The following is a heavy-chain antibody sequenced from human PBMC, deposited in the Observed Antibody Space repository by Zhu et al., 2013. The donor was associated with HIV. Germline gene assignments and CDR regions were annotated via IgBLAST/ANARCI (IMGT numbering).Heavy chain of an antibody. Sequence: QVQLVQSGAEVRKPGASVTVSCKASGYRFTSFGISWVRQAPGQGLEWMGWISGYNGNTNYAQKFQGRVTMTTDTSMSTAYMDLRSLRSDDTAVYYCARDAWAVWFGESSANYYYFAMDVWGQGTTVTVSS. CDR3: ARDAWAVWFGESSANYYYFAMDV. J-gene: IGHJ6*02. CDR2: ISGYNGNT. D-gene: IGHD3-10*01. CDR1: GYRFTSFG. V-gene: IGHV1-18*01.